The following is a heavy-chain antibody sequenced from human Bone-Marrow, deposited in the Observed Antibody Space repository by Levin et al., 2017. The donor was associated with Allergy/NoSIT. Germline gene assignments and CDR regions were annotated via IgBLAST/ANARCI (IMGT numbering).Heavy chain of an antibody. CDR3: ARDEGPFSSSMSFDY. CDR2: ISGSGRHI. D-gene: IGHD6-13*01. Sequence: GGSLRLSCAGSGFTFSSYRMNWVRQAPGKGLEWVSSISGSGRHIYSSDSMKGRFTISRDNANNSLYLQMNSLRAEDTAIYYCARDEGPFSSSMSFDYWGHGTLVTVSS. J-gene: IGHJ4*01. V-gene: IGHV3-21*01. CDR1: GFTFSSYR.